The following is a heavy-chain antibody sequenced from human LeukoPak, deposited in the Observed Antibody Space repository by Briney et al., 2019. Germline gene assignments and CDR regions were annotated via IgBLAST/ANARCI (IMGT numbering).Heavy chain of an antibody. Sequence: GGSLRLSCAASGFTFDDYAMHWVRQAPGKGLEWVSGISWNSGSIGYADSVKGRFTISRDNAKNSLYLQMSSLRAEDTAVYYCARDGDVGQLLSYYYYYGMDVWGKGTTVTVSS. V-gene: IGHV3-9*01. D-gene: IGHD2-2*01. CDR2: ISWNSGSI. CDR3: ARDGDVGQLLSYYYYYGMDV. J-gene: IGHJ6*04. CDR1: GFTFDDYA.